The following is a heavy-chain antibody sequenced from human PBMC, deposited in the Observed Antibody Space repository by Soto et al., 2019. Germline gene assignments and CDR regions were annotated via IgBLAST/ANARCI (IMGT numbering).Heavy chain of an antibody. CDR3: ATDLKPVTRSHGADY. Sequence: QVQVVESGGGVVQPGRSLRLSCAAPGFTFSTYGMHWVRQAPGKGLEWVAVISYDGSNEYYADSVKGRFTISRDNSKNTLYLQMNSLRTEDTAVYYCATDLKPVTRSHGADYWGQGTLVTVSS. CDR1: GFTFSTYG. J-gene: IGHJ4*02. D-gene: IGHD4-17*01. V-gene: IGHV3-30*03. CDR2: ISYDGSNE.